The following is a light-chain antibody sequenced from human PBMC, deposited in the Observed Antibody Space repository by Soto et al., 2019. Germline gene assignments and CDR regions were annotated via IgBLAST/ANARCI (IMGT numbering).Light chain of an antibody. CDR3: CSYAGSSGYVA. CDR2: EGS. V-gene: IGLV2-23*01. CDR1: SSDVGSYNL. J-gene: IGLJ2*01. Sequence: QLVLTQPASVSGSPGQSITISCTGTSSDVGSYNLVSWYQQHPGKAPKLMIYEGSKRPSGVSNRFSGSKSGNTASLTISGLQAEDEADYYCCSYAGSSGYVAFGGGTKLTVL.